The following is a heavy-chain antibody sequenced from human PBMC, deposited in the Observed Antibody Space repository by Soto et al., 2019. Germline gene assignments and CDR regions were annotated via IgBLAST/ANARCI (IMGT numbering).Heavy chain of an antibody. Sequence: ASVKVSCKASGYSVTRHFLHWARQAPGQGLEWMGLISPNTGSTTYAQRFRGRVTMTRDTSTSTFYMELSSLTSEDTALYFCANTLSGGSYTDSRLDHWGQGTLVTVSS. CDR1: GYSVTRHF. V-gene: IGHV1-46*01. CDR2: ISPNTGST. J-gene: IGHJ4*02. CDR3: ANTLSGGSYTDSRLDH. D-gene: IGHD1-26*01.